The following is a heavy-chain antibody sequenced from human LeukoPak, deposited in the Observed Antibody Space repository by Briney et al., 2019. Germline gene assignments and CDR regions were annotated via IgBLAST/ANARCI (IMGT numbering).Heavy chain of an antibody. CDR1: GYAFTSYY. D-gene: IGHD2-2*01. CDR3: ARGPDIVVVPAATYYYYYMDV. Sequence: ASVKVSCKASGYAFTSYYMHWVRQAPGQGLEWMGIISPSGGSTSYAQKFQGRVTMTRDTSTSTVYMELSSLRSEDTAVYYCARGPDIVVVPAATYYYYYMDVWGKGTTVTVSS. V-gene: IGHV1-46*03. CDR2: ISPSGGST. J-gene: IGHJ6*03.